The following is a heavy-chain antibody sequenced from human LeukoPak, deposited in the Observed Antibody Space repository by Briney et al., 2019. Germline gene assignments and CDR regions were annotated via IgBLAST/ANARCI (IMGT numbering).Heavy chain of an antibody. CDR2: ISSSSSYI. CDR3: ARDGVVRGVIIYGMDV. Sequence: PGGSLRLSWAASGFTFSSYSMNWVRQAPGKGLEWVSSISSSSSYIYYADSVKGRFTISRDNAKNSLYLQMNSLRAEDTAVYYCARDGVVRGVIIYGMDVWGQGTTVTVSS. CDR1: GFTFSSYS. D-gene: IGHD3-10*01. J-gene: IGHJ6*02. V-gene: IGHV3-21*01.